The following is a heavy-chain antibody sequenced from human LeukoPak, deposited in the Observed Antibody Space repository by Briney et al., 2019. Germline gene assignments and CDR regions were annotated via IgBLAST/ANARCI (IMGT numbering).Heavy chain of an antibody. CDR2: INPKSGNI. J-gene: IGHJ5*02. V-gene: IGHV1-2*02. CDR3: ASKRLGPLNWFDP. CDR1: GYTFTSYG. Sequence: ASVKVSCRASGYTFTSYGISWVRQAPGQGLEWMGWINPKSGNIDYAQKFQGRVTMTRDTSISTAYMELSRLNSDDTAVYYCASKRLGPLNWFDPWGQGTLVTVSS. D-gene: IGHD7-27*01.